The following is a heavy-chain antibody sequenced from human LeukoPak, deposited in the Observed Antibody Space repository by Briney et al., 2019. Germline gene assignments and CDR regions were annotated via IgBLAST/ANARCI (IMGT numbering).Heavy chain of an antibody. V-gene: IGHV1-69*04. J-gene: IGHJ4*02. CDR3: ARGAYGGNSGGDHDY. CDR2: IIPILGIA. Sequence: SVKVSCKASGGTFSSYAISWVRQAPGQGLEWMGRIIPILGIANYAQKFQGRVTITADKSTSTAYMELSSLRSEDTAVYFCARGAYGGNSGGDHDYWGQGTLVTVSS. CDR1: GGTFSSYA. D-gene: IGHD4-23*01.